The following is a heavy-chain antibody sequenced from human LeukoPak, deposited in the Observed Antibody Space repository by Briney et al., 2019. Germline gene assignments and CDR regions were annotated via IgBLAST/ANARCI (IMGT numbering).Heavy chain of an antibody. CDR3: XXXXGGILAGYPFVFDV. CDR2: ISGSGDST. CDR1: GFTFNNYA. J-gene: IGHJ3*01. Sequence: GGSLRLSCAASGFTFNNYAMNWVRQTPGKGLEWVSSISGSGDSTYYVDSVKGRFTISRDNEKNTLYLQMNSLSAEDTAIYYXXXXXGGILAGYPFVFDVWGQGTMVTVSS. D-gene: IGHD3-9*01. V-gene: IGHV3-23*01.